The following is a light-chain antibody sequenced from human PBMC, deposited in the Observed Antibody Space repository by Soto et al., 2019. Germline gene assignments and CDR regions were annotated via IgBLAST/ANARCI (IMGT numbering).Light chain of an antibody. CDR2: DAS. CDR1: QSVSSY. V-gene: IGKV3-11*01. J-gene: IGKJ5*01. CDR3: QQRSSWPLT. Sequence: DIVLTQSPATLSLSPGDRATLSCRASQSVSSYLAWYQQRPGQAPRLLIYDASNRATGVPARFSGSGSGTDFTLTISSLEPEDFAVYYCQQRSSWPLTFGQGTRLEIK.